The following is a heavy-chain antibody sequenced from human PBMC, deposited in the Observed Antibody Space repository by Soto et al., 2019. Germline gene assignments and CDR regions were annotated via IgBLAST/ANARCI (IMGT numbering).Heavy chain of an antibody. V-gene: IGHV1-3*01. CDR1: GYTFTSYA. CDR2: INAGNGNT. CDR3: ASSIRLAGDY. J-gene: IGHJ4*02. Sequence: QVQLVQSGAEVKKPGASVKVSCKASGYTFTSYAMHWVRQAPGQRLEWMGWINAGNGNTKYSQKFQGRVTITRDPTGSTAYMERSSLRYEVTAVYYCASSIRLAGDYWGKGTPVTVPS.